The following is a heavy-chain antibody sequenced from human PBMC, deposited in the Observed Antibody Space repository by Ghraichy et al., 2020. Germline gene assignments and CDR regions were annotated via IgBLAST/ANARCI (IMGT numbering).Heavy chain of an antibody. V-gene: IGHV4-59*08. CDR2: ISDTGSA. D-gene: IGHD1-26*01. CDR1: SGSFSSYF. J-gene: IGHJ4*02. CDR3: AGRAPYSGSYAY. Sequence: SETLSLTCTVSSGSFSSYFWGWIRQPPGKGLEWIGYISDTGSANYNPSLRSRVTISVDRSKNQFSLEMISVTAADTAVYYCAGRAPYSGSYAYWGQGTPVTVSS.